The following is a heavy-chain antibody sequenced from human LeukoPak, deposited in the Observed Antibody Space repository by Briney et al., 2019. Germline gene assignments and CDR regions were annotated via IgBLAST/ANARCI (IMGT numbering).Heavy chain of an antibody. J-gene: IGHJ4*02. V-gene: IGHV3-15*01. CDR1: GSTFSNAW. CDR3: TATYYDFWSGYYIKATGSFDY. Sequence: GGSLRLSCAASGSTFSNAWMSWVRQAPGKGLEWVGRIKSKTDGGTTDYAAPVKGRFTISRDDSKNTLYLQMNSLKTEDTDVYYCTATYYDFWSGYYIKATGSFDYWGQGTLVTVSS. CDR2: IKSKTDGGTT. D-gene: IGHD3-3*01.